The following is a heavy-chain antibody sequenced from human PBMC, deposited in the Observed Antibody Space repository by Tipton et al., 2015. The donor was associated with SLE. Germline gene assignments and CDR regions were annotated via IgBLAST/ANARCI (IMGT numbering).Heavy chain of an antibody. CDR2: ISWNSRGI. D-gene: IGHD3/OR15-3a*01. CDR3: VKIAGSGTDPRDY. V-gene: IGHV3-9*01. J-gene: IGHJ4*02. Sequence: SLRLSCAASGFKFDDCAMHWVRQRPGKGLEWVSGISWNSRGIGYAASVKGRFTISRDNAKNSLYLQMNSLKTEDTAWYYCVKIAGSGTDPRDYWGQGTLVTVSS. CDR1: GFKFDDCA.